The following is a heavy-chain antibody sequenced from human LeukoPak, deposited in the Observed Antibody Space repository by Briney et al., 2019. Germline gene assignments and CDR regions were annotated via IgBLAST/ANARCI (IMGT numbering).Heavy chain of an antibody. J-gene: IGHJ3*02. CDR2: ISASGHYI. D-gene: IGHD4-17*01. V-gene: IGHV3-23*01. CDR3: ARGDYPGIDAFDI. CDR1: GFTFRSFA. Sequence: GGSLRLSCEASGFTFRSFAMSWVRQAPGKGLEWLSGISASGHYIYNADSVKGRFTISRDNSKNTLYIEINSLRAEDTAVYYCARGDYPGIDAFDIWGQGTMVTVSS.